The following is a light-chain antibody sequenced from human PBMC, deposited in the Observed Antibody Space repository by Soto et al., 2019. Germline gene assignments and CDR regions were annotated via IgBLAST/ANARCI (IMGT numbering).Light chain of an antibody. Sequence: EIVLTQSRGTLSSSPGERVTLSCRASQIVSGSKLAWYQQQPGQAPRLLIYGSSSRASAVPDRFSGSGSGTDFTLTISRLEPEDIAVYYCQQYGSSFTFGPGTKVD. CDR3: QQYGSSFT. CDR1: QIVSGSK. J-gene: IGKJ3*01. V-gene: IGKV3-20*01. CDR2: GSS.